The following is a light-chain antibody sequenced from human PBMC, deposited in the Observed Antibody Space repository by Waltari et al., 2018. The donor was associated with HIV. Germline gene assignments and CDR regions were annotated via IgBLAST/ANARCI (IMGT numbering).Light chain of an antibody. Sequence: QIILTQSPSASASPGASVKLTCTLSSEHSNFAIAWLQQQPEKGPRYLMKLNSDGSHTKGDGIPDLFSGSSSGAGRYLSISSLHSDDEADYYCQTWGMGIVVFGGGTKLTVL. J-gene: IGLJ3*02. CDR3: QTWGMGIVV. CDR1: SEHSNFA. CDR2: LNSDGSH. V-gene: IGLV4-69*01.